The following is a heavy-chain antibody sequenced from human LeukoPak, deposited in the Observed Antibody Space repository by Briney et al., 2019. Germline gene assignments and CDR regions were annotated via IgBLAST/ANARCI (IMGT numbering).Heavy chain of an antibody. CDR3: ARAPSVGATTPFDY. D-gene: IGHD1-26*01. CDR1: GGSISSYY. CDR2: IYYSGST. Sequence: PSETLSLTCTVSGGSISSYYWSWIRQPPGKGLEWIGYIYYSGSTYYNPSLKSRVTISVDTSKNQFSLKLSSVTAADTAVYYCARAPSVGATTPFDYWGQGTLVTVSS. V-gene: IGHV4-59*12. J-gene: IGHJ4*02.